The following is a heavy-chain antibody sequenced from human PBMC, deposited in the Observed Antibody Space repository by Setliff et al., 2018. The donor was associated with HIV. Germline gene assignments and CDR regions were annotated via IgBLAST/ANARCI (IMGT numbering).Heavy chain of an antibody. Sequence: SETLSLTCSVSGASINSGSYYWTWIRQHPGKGLEWIGYIYYSGSTNYNPSLKSRVTISVDTSKNQFSLKLTSVTAADTAVYYCARGRPDDSVGFGYWGQGTLVTVSS. J-gene: IGHJ4*02. D-gene: IGHD3-22*01. V-gene: IGHV4-61*01. CDR3: ARGRPDDSVGFGY. CDR1: GASINSGSYY. CDR2: IYYSGST.